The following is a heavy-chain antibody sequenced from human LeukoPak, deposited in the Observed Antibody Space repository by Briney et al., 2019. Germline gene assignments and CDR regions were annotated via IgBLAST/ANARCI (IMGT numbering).Heavy chain of an antibody. V-gene: IGHV3-66*01. CDR1: GFTVSSNY. CDR2: IYSGGIT. J-gene: IGHJ3*02. Sequence: GGSLRLSCAISGFTVSSNYMSWVRQAPGKGLEWVSVIYSGGITDYAYSVKGRFTISRDNAKNTLYLQMNSLRAEDTAVYYCARRIVTYYYDSSGSLDAFDIWGQGTMVTVSS. CDR3: ARRIVTYYYDSSGSLDAFDI. D-gene: IGHD3-22*01.